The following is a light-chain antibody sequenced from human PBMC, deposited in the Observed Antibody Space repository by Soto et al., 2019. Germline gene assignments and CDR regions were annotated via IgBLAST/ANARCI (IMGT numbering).Light chain of an antibody. CDR2: EVS. J-gene: IGLJ3*02. CDR1: SSDVGGYNY. CDR3: TSYTNTNIRKV. V-gene: IGLV2-14*01. Sequence: QSALTQPAFVSGSPGQSIAISCTGTSSDVGGYNYVSWYQQHPGKAPTVIIYEVSNRPSGVSDRFSGSKSGNTASLTISGLQAEDEAHYYCTSYTNTNIRKVFGGGTKLTVL.